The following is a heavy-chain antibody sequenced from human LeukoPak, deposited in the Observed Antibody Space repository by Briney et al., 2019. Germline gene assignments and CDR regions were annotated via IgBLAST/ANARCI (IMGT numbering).Heavy chain of an antibody. J-gene: IGHJ3*02. Sequence: GGSLRLSCAASGFTFSSYAMHWVRQAPGKGLEWVAVISYDGSNKYYADSVKGRFTISRDNSKNTLYLQMNSLRAEDTALYYCAKAIGATDYTPEAFDIWGQGTMVTVSS. CDR1: GFTFSSYA. CDR2: ISYDGSNK. CDR3: AKAIGATDYTPEAFDI. V-gene: IGHV3-30*04. D-gene: IGHD4-11*01.